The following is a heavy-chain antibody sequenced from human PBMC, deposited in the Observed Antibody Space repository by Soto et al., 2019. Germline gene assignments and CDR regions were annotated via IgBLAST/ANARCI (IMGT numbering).Heavy chain of an antibody. V-gene: IGHV3-66*01. D-gene: IGHD2-15*01. CDR1: GFTVSSNY. Sequence: EVQLVESGGGLVQPGGSLRLSCAASGFTVSSNYMSWVRQAPGKGWGWASVIYSGGSTYYADSVKGRFTISRDNSKNTLYLQMNSLRAEDTAVYYCARDRRTSCSGGSCYLGAFDIWGQGTMVTVSS. CDR2: IYSGGST. J-gene: IGHJ3*02. CDR3: ARDRRTSCSGGSCYLGAFDI.